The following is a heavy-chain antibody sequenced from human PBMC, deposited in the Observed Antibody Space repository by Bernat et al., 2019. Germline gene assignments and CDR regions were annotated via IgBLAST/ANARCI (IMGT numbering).Heavy chain of an antibody. CDR2: TYYRSKLLN. J-gene: IGHJ4*02. Sequence: QVQLQQSGPGLVKPSQTLSLTCAISGDSVSSNSAAWNWIRQSPSGGLEWLGRTYYRSKLLNEYAVSVTSRITINPDTSKNQFSLQLNSVTPEDTAVYYCARWKKYFDYWGQGTLVTVSS. CDR1: GDSVSSNSAA. V-gene: IGHV6-1*01. CDR3: ARWKKYFDY. D-gene: IGHD1-1*01.